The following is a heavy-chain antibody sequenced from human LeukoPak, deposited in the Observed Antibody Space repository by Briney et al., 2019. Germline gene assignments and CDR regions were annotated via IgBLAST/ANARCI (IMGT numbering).Heavy chain of an antibody. V-gene: IGHV2-70*16. D-gene: IGHD1-1*01. J-gene: IGHJ6*03. CDR3: ARIQAMRVERATPCSYYYPDV. Sequence: SGPVLVKPTQTLTLTYTFSRFSLQTNGMCVSWIRQTPGKALEWLARIDWDDDKFYRTSLKTRLTIAKDTAKNQVVLTRTNMDPVDTGTYYCARIQAMRVERATPCSYYYPDVWGKGTTVTVSS. CDR1: RFSLQTNGMC. CDR2: IDWDDDK.